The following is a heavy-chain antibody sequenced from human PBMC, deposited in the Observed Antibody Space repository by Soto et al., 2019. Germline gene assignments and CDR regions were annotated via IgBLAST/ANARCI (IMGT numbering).Heavy chain of an antibody. CDR1: GGSISSGDYY. D-gene: IGHD3-10*01. CDR2: IYYSGST. V-gene: IGHV4-30-4*01. CDR3: ASLSFGEGGGMDV. Sequence: SETLSLTCTVSGGSISSGDYYWSWIRQPPGKGLGWIGYIYYSGSTYYSPSLKSRVTISVDTSKNQFSLKLSSVTAADTAVYYCASLSFGEGGGMDVWGQGTMVTVSS. J-gene: IGHJ6*02.